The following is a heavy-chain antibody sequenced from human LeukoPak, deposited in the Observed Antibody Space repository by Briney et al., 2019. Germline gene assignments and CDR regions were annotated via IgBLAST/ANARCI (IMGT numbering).Heavy chain of an antibody. V-gene: IGHV1-2*02. D-gene: IGHD3-3*01. CDR2: INPNSGGT. Sequence: GASVKVSCKASGYTFTGYYMHWVRQAPGQGLEWMGWINPNSGGTNYAQKFQGRVTMTRDTSISTAYMELSRLRSDDTAVYYCARGDFWSGYNYYYGMDVWGQGTTVTVSS. CDR3: ARGDFWSGYNYYYGMDV. CDR1: GYTFTGYY. J-gene: IGHJ6*02.